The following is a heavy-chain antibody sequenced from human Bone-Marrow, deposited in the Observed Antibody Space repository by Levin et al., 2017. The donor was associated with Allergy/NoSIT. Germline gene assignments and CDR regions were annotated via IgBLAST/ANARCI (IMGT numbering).Heavy chain of an antibody. CDR1: GYTFTGYY. D-gene: IGHD6-13*01. CDR2: INPNSGGT. V-gene: IGHV1-2*02. CDR3: ASGDSSSQLGYY. J-gene: IGHJ4*02. Sequence: GESLKISCKASGYTFTGYYMHWVRQAPGQGLEWMGWINPNSGGTNYAQKFQGRVTMTRDTSISTAYMELSRLRSDDTAVYYCASGDSSSQLGYYWGQGTLVTVSS.